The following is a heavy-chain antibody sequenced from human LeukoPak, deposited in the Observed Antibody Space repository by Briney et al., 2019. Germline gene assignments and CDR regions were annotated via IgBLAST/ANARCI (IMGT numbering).Heavy chain of an antibody. D-gene: IGHD3-3*02. CDR1: GFTFSRYE. J-gene: IGHJ3*02. CDR2: ISDTGSTI. Sequence: GGSLRLSCAASGFTFSRYELNWVRQAPGKGLEWVSYISDTGSTIYYADSVEGRFTISRDNAKNSLYLQMNSLRAEGTAVYYCAKIRPPAYDIWGQGTMVTVSS. V-gene: IGHV3-48*03. CDR3: AKIRPPAYDI.